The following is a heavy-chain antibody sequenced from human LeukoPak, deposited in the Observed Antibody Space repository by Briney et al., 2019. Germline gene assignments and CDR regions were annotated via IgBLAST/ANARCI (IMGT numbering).Heavy chain of an antibody. CDR2: INHSGST. D-gene: IGHD3-22*01. Sequence: PSETLSLTCAVYGGSFSGYYWSWIRQPPGKGLEWIGEINHSGSTNYNPSLKSRVTISVDTSKNQSSLKLSSVTAADTAVYYCARDYYDSSGYYYYPNYYYYYGMDVWGQGTTVTVSS. J-gene: IGHJ6*02. V-gene: IGHV4-34*01. CDR1: GGSFSGYY. CDR3: ARDYYDSSGYYYYPNYYYYYGMDV.